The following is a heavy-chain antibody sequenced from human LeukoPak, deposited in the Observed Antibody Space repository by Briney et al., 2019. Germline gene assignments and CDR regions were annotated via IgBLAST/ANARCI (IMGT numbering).Heavy chain of an antibody. CDR3: ARLVPTSNWFDP. V-gene: IGHV4-61*02. D-gene: IGHD6-13*01. Sequence: SETLSLTCTVSGDSISSGDYYWSWIRQPAGKGLEWIGRISSSGSTNYNPSLKSRVTISVDTSKNQFSLKLSSVTAADTAVYYCARLVPTSNWFDPWGQGTLVTVSS. J-gene: IGHJ5*02. CDR2: ISSSGST. CDR1: GDSISSGDYY.